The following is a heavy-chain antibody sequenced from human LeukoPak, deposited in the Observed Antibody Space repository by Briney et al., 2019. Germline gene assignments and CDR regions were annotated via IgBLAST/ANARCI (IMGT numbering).Heavy chain of an antibody. J-gene: IGHJ5*02. CDR2: IYYSGPT. CDR3: ALAAGYWGWFDP. CDR1: AGSISNTCLY. D-gene: IGHD3-9*01. Sequence: SETMSLTCTVSAGSISNTCLYWGWIRQPPGQGLEGIASIYYSGPTSSIPSHMGRVTLSVDTSRNQFSLRLRSVTAADTGFYYCALAAGYWGWFDPRGQGTLVTVSS. V-gene: IGHV4-39*07.